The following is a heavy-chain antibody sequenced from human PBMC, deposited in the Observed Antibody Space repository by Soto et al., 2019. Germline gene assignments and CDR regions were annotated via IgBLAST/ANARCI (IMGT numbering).Heavy chain of an antibody. V-gene: IGHV3-30-3*01. Sequence: GGSLRLSCAASGFTFRSYAMHWVRQAPGKGLEWVATISYDENNRYYTDSVKGRFTISRDNSKNTVYLQVNSLRDEDTAVYYCARDIDIGMASKDNWLDPWGQGTLVTVS. CDR2: ISYDENNR. CDR1: GFTFRSYA. J-gene: IGHJ5*02. D-gene: IGHD2-15*01. CDR3: ARDIDIGMASKDNWLDP.